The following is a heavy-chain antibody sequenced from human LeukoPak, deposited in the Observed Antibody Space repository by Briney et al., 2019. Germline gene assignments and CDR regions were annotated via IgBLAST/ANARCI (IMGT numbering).Heavy chain of an antibody. V-gene: IGHV3-30*02. CDR3: AKDHKWELYDAFDI. J-gene: IGHJ3*02. Sequence: GGSLRLSCAASGFTFSSYGMHWVRQAPGKGLEWVAFIRYDGSNKYYADSVKGRFTISKDNSKNTLYLQMNSLRAEDTAVYYCAKDHKWELYDAFDIWGQGTMVTVSS. CDR1: GFTFSSYG. D-gene: IGHD1-26*01. CDR2: IRYDGSNK.